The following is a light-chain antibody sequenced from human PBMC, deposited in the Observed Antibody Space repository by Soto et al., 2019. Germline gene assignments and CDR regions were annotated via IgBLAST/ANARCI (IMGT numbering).Light chain of an antibody. Sequence: EIVLTQSPGTLSLSSGERATLXXRASQSVSNNYLAWFQQKPGQAPRXXIYGASNRATGIPARFSGSGSGTDFTLTISSLEPEDFAVYYCQQRSNCPITFGQGTRLDIK. V-gene: IGKV3-11*01. CDR3: QQRSNCPIT. CDR1: QSVSNNY. CDR2: GAS. J-gene: IGKJ5*01.